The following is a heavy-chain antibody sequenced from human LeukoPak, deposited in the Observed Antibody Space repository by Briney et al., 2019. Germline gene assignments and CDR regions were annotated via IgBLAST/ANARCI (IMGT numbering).Heavy chain of an antibody. D-gene: IGHD3-9*01. J-gene: IGHJ6*03. CDR2: IYTSGST. V-gene: IGHV4-4*07. CDR3: ARDRTEYDILTGYYYYYMDV. Sequence: PSETLSLTCTVSGGSISSYYWSWIRQPAGKGLEWIGRIYTSGSTNYNPSLKSRVTMSVDTSKNQFSLKLSSVTAAGTAVYYCARDRTEYDILTGYYYYYMDVWGKGTTVTISS. CDR1: GGSISSYY.